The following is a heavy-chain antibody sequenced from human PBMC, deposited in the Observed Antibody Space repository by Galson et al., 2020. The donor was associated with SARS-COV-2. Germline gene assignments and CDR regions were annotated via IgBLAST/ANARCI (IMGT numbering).Heavy chain of an antibody. CDR2: ISYSGST. CDR1: GGSISSSSYY. J-gene: IGHJ4*02. Sequence: SETLSLTCTVSGGSISSSSYYWGWIRQHPGKGLEWIGSISYSGSTYYNPSLKSRVTISVDTSKNQFSLKLSSVTAADTAVYYCARVADSSGWYRAYFDYWGQGTLVTVSS. D-gene: IGHD6-19*01. V-gene: IGHV4-39*07. CDR3: ARVADSSGWYRAYFDY.